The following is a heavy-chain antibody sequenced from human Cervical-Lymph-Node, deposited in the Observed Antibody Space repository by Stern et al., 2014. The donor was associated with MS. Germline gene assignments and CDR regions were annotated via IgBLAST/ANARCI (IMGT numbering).Heavy chain of an antibody. Sequence: QVQLVQSGAEVKKPGSSVKVSCKASGGTFNNFAISWGRQAPGQGLEWMGGSTPVFETTDYAQKFQGRVTIAADESTGTAYMELNGLRADDTAVYYCGRVNIVVVPATAPNYYYYGMDVWGQGTTVTVSS. V-gene: IGHV1-69*01. D-gene: IGHD2-2*01. CDR3: GRVNIVVVPATAPNYYYYGMDV. CDR1: GGTFNNFA. J-gene: IGHJ6*02. CDR2: STPVFETT.